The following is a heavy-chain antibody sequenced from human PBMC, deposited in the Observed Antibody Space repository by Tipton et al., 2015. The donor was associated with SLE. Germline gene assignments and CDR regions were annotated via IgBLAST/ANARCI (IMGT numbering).Heavy chain of an antibody. CDR1: GGSFSGYY. J-gene: IGHJ6*02. Sequence: TLSLTCAVYGGSFSGYYWSWIRQPPGKGLEWIGEINHSGSTNYNPSLKSRVTISEDTSKNQFSLKLSSVTAADTAVYYCAGGGVCSGGSCYYYYYYYGMDVWGQGTTVTVSS. CDR2: INHSGST. D-gene: IGHD2-15*01. CDR3: AGGGVCSGGSCYYYYYYYGMDV. V-gene: IGHV4-34*01.